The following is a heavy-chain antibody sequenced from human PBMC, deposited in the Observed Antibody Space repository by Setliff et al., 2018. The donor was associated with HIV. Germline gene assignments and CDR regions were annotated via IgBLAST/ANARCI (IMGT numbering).Heavy chain of an antibody. CDR3: ARRIPLRQWMVPGDSFDV. CDR1: SASISNYH. Sequence: ETLSLTCAVSSASISNYHWSWIRQTPGKGLEWIGSIYTSGTTNYNPSLEGRITISLDTSKNQLSLRLRSVTAANTAVYYCARRIPLRQWMVPGDSFDVWGRGTKVTVSS. D-gene: IGHD3-10*01. V-gene: IGHV4-4*08. CDR2: IYTSGTT. J-gene: IGHJ3*01.